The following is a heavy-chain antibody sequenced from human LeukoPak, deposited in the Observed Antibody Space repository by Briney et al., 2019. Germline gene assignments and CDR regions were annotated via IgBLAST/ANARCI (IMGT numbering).Heavy chain of an antibody. Sequence: PGGSLRLSCAASGFTFSSYGMSWVRQAPGKGLEWVSAISGSGGSTYYADSVKGRFTISRDNSKNTLYLQMNSLRAEDTAVYYCARGARDYYYYMDVWGKGTTVTVSS. CDR3: ARGARDYYYYMDV. J-gene: IGHJ6*03. CDR1: GFTFSSYG. V-gene: IGHV3-23*01. CDR2: ISGSGGST.